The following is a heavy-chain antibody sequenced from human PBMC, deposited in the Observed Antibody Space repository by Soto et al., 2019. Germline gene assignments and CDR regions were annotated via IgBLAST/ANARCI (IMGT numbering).Heavy chain of an antibody. J-gene: IGHJ5*02. CDR1: GFTFISYA. CDR2: ISGSGGST. Sequence: GWSLRLACASSGFTFISYAMSWVRQAPGKGLEWVSAISGSGGSTYYADSVKGRFTISRDNSKNTLYLQMNSLRAEDTAVYYCAKNKRDGSGWYYWFDPWGQGTLVTVSS. D-gene: IGHD6-19*01. V-gene: IGHV3-23*01. CDR3: AKNKRDGSGWYYWFDP.